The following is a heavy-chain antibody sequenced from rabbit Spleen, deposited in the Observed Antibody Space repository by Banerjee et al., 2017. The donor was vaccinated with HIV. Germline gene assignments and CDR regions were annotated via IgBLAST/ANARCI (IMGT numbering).Heavy chain of an antibody. D-gene: IGHD8-1*01. CDR1: GFSFSSSYY. V-gene: IGHV1S40*01. CDR3: ARDSGSSFSSYGMDL. J-gene: IGHJ6*01. CDR2: IYAGSSGST. Sequence: EESGGDLVKPGASLTLTCTASGFSFSSSYYMCWVRQTPGKGLEWIACIYAGSSGSTAYASWAKGRFAISKTSSTTVPLQMTSLTAADTATYFCARDSGSSFSSYGMDLWGQGTLVTVS.